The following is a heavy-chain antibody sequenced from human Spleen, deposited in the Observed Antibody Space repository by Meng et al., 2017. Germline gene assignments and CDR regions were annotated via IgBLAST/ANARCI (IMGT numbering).Heavy chain of an antibody. V-gene: IGHV1-3*01. D-gene: IGHD4-23*01. CDR1: GYTFTSYA. CDR3: ATDYGGNKGGFDI. CDR2: INAGNGNT. J-gene: IGHJ3*02. Sequence: ASVKVSCKASGYTFTSYAMHWVRQAPGQRLEWMGWINAGNGNTKYSQKFQGRVTITRDTSASTAYMELSSLRSEDTAVYYCATDYGGNKGGFDIWGQGTMVTVSS.